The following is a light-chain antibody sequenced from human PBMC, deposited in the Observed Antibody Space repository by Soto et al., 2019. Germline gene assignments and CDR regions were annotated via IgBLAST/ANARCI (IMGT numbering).Light chain of an antibody. V-gene: IGKV3-20*01. CDR1: QSVSSSY. CDR3: QQYGSTVNT. Sequence: EIVLTQSPVTLSLSPGERATLSCRASQSVSSSYLAWYQQKPGQAPRLLIYGASSRATGIPDRFSGSGSGTDFTLTISRLEPEDFAVYYCQQYGSTVNTFGGGTKVEIK. CDR2: GAS. J-gene: IGKJ4*01.